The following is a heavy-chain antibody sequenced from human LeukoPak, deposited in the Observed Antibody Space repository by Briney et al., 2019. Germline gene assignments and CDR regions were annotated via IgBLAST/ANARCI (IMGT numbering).Heavy chain of an antibody. CDR1: GYTLTELS. CDR3: ARAIAVAGTPFDY. Sequence: ASVKVSCKVSGYTLTELSMHWVRQAPGKGLEWMGWISAYNGNTNYAQKLQGRVTMTTDTSTSTAYMELRSLRSDDTAVYYCARAIAVAGTPFDYWGQGTLVTVSS. J-gene: IGHJ4*02. V-gene: IGHV1-18*01. D-gene: IGHD6-19*01. CDR2: ISAYNGNT.